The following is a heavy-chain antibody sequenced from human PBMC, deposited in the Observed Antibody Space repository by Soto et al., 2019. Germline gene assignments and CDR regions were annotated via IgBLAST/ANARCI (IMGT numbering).Heavy chain of an antibody. CDR2: ISYDGSNK. J-gene: IGHJ5*02. CDR1: GFTFSSYA. Sequence: GGSLRLSCAASGFTFSSYAMHWVRQAPGKGLEWVAVISYDGSNKYYADSVKGRFTISRDNSKNTLYLQMNSLRAEDTAVYYCAREIAVADSWFDPWGQGTLVTVSS. V-gene: IGHV3-30-3*01. D-gene: IGHD6-19*01. CDR3: AREIAVADSWFDP.